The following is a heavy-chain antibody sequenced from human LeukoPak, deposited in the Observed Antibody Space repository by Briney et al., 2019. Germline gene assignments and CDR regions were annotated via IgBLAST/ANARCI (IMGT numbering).Heavy chain of an antibody. CDR1: GFTFSSYA. V-gene: IGHV3-21*01. CDR3: ARAHNWKYGTFDY. J-gene: IGHJ4*02. Sequence: GGSLRLSCAASGFTFSSYAMSWVRQAPGKGLEWVSCISSSSSYIYNADPVKGRFTISRDNAKNSLYLQMNSLRVEDTAVYYCARAHNWKYGTFDYWGQGTLVTVSS. D-gene: IGHD1-20*01. CDR2: ISSSSSYI.